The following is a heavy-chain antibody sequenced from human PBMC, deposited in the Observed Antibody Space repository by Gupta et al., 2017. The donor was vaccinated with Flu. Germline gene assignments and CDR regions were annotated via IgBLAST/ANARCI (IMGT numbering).Heavy chain of an antibody. J-gene: IGHJ6*02. Sequence: QVQLVESGGGLVKPGGSLRLSCAASGFTFGDFYMTWARQAPGKGLEWISYISGSGKNIYYADSVKGRFTTSRDNANNSLYLQMNGLGAEDTAIYYCARDIQYCSGHSCFYYGLHVWGQGTTVTVSS. V-gene: IGHV3-11*01. CDR3: ARDIQYCSGHSCFYYGLHV. D-gene: IGHD2-8*02. CDR1: GFTFGDFY. CDR2: ISGSGKNI.